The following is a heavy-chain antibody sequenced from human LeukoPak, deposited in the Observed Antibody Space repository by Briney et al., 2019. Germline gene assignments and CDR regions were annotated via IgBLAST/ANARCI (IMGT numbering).Heavy chain of an antibody. D-gene: IGHD4-11*01. V-gene: IGHV4-38-2*01. J-gene: IGHJ5*02. CDR1: GFTFSTFEM. CDR3: ARSKGRVSWFDP. CDR2: FYHSGST. Sequence: GSLRLSCAASGFTFSTFEMNWVRQPPGKGLEWVGSFYHSGSTYYNPSLKSRVTISVDTSKNQFSLKLRSVTAADTAVYSCARSKGRVSWFDPWGQGTLVTVSS.